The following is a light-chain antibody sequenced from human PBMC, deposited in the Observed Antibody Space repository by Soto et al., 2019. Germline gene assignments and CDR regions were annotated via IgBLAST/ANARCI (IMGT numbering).Light chain of an antibody. J-gene: IGKJ1*01. V-gene: IGKV1-17*01. CDR2: AAS. CDR1: QGIRND. Sequence: IQMTQSPSSLSASVGDRVTITCWASQGIRNDLGWYQQKPGKAPKLLIYAASSLESGVPSRFSGSGSGTEFTLSISSLQPDDFAIYYCQHYNSYSSWTFGQGTKVDIK. CDR3: QHYNSYSSWT.